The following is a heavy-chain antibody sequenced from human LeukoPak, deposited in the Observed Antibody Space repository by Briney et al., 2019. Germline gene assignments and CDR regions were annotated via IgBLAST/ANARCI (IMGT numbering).Heavy chain of an antibody. J-gene: IGHJ4*02. CDR1: GFSFGDYA. V-gene: IGHV3-49*04. D-gene: IGHD6-13*01. Sequence: GGSLRLSCTASGFSFGDYAMSWVRQAPGKGLEWVGFIRSKLYGGTTQYAASVKGRFTISRDDPKSIAYLQMNSLKTEDTAVYYCTRLFSESSSWALDYWGQGSLVTVSS. CDR2: IRSKLYGGTT. CDR3: TRLFSESSSWALDY.